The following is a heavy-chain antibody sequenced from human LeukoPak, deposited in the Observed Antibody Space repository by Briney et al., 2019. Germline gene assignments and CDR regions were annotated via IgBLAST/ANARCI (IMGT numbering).Heavy chain of an antibody. J-gene: IGHJ6*03. V-gene: IGHV4-59*01. CDR3: ARAHYYDSSGYYYVGYYYYYMDV. Sequence: SETLSLTCTVSGGSISSYYWSWIRQPPGKGLEWIGYIYYSGSTNYNPSLKSRVTISVDTSKNQFSLKLSSVTATDTAVYYCARAHYYDSSGYYYVGYYYYYMDVWGKGTTVTISS. CDR1: GGSISSYY. CDR2: IYYSGST. D-gene: IGHD3-22*01.